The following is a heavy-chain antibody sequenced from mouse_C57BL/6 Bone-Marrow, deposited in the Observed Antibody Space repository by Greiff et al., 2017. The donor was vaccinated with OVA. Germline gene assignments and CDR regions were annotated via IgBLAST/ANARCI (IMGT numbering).Heavy chain of an antibody. J-gene: IGHJ4*01. CDR2: INPYNGGT. CDR1: GYTFTDYY. CDR3: ARSGQLPYYYAMDY. D-gene: IGHD3-3*01. Sequence: EVQLQQSGPVLVKPGASVKMSCKASGYTFTDYYMNWVKQSHGKSLEWIGVINPYNGGTSYNQKFKGKATLTVDKSSSTAYMELNSLTSEDSAVYYCARSGQLPYYYAMDYWGQGTSVTVSS. V-gene: IGHV1-19*01.